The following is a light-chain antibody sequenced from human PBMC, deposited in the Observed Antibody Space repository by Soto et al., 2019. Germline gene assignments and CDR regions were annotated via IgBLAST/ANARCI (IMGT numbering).Light chain of an antibody. CDR3: HVWDSSSDHWV. CDR2: EDS. Sequence: SYELTQPPSVSVAPGQTARFTCGGNRIGSKSVHWYQQKPGQAPVVVVYEDSDRPSGIPERFTGSNSGNTATLTITRVEAGDEAEYYCHVWDSSSDHWVFGGGTKLTVL. V-gene: IGLV3-21*02. J-gene: IGLJ3*02. CDR1: RIGSKS.